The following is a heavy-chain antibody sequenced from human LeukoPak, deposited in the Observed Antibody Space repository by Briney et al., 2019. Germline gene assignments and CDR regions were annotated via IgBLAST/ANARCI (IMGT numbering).Heavy chain of an antibody. CDR3: ARDLHRWELPDY. CDR1: GFTFSSYE. J-gene: IGHJ4*02. CDR2: ISSTCSTI. V-gene: IGHV3-48*03. Sequence: GGSLRLSCAASGFTFSSYEMNWVRQAPGKGLEVFSYISSTCSTIYYSDSVKRRFTISRDNAKNSLYLQMNSLRAEDTAVYYCARDLHRWELPDYWGQGTLVTVSS. D-gene: IGHD1-26*01.